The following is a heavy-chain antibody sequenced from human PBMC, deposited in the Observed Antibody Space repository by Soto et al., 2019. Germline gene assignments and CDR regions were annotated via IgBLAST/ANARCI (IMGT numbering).Heavy chain of an antibody. CDR1: GFSVASSW. CDR2: IKKDGSKI. D-gene: IGHD6-13*01. V-gene: IGHV3-7*05. J-gene: IGHJ3*02. CDR3: ARAVSPGSSSLYLDAFDI. Sequence: EVQLVESGGDLVQPGGSLRLSCAASGFSVASSWMTWVRQAPGKGLEWVANIKKDGSKINYLDYVRGRFTFSRDNAKNSLYLEISSLRAEDTALYYCARAVSPGSSSLYLDAFDIWGQGTMVTVSS.